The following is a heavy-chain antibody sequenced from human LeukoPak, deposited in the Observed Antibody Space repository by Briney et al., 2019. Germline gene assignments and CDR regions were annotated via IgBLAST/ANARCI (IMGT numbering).Heavy chain of an antibody. CDR2: IYYSGST. J-gene: IGHJ6*03. V-gene: IGHV4-59*01. Sequence: PGGSLRLSCAASGFTFSLYGMSWIRQPPGKGLEWIGSIYYSGSTYYNPSLNSRVTISRDTSKNHFSLELSSATAADTAVYFCARGRVSSSTWYSTYYYYFYMDVWGKGTTVTVSS. CDR1: GFTFSLYG. CDR3: ARGRVSSSTWYSTYYYYFYMDV. D-gene: IGHD6-13*01.